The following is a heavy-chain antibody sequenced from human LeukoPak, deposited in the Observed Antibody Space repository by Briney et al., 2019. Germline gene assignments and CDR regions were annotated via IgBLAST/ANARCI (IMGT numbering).Heavy chain of an antibody. CDR3: ANVGDGYSDAFYI. CDR1: GFTLSRYW. J-gene: IGHJ3*02. CDR2: IKQDGNEK. V-gene: IGHV3-7*01. Sequence: GGSLRLSCAASGFTLSRYWMTWVRQAPGKGLEFVACIKQDGNEKYYVGSVKGRFTVSRDTATNSLHLQMNSLRVEDTAMYYCANVGDGYSDAFYIWGQGTMVTVSS. D-gene: IGHD5-24*01.